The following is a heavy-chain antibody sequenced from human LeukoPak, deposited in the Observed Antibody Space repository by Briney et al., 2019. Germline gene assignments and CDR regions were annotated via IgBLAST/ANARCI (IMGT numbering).Heavy chain of an antibody. D-gene: IGHD2-2*01. V-gene: IGHV3-7*01. CDR1: GFSFTTHW. J-gene: IGHJ3*02. CDR3: ARLSDTEGSSTCYRASDI. CDR2: IKQDGSEK. Sequence: GGSLRLSCAASGFSFTTHWMSWVRQAPGKGLEWVANIKQDGSEKKYVESVKGRLIISRDNAKNSLYLQMNSLRAEDTAVYYCARLSDTEGSSTCYRASDIWGQGTMVTVSS.